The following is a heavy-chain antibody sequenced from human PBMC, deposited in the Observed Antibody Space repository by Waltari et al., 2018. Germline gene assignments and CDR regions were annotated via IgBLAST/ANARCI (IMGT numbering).Heavy chain of an antibody. D-gene: IGHD2-2*01. CDR3: ARRSSTSYYYYGMDV. J-gene: IGHJ6*02. CDR1: GYSISSGYY. V-gene: IGHV4-38-2*01. CDR2: IYQSGST. Sequence: QVQLQESGPGLVKPSETLSLTCAVSGYSISSGYYWGWIRQPPGKGLEWIGSIYQSGSTYYNPSLKSRVTISVDTSKNQFSLKLSSVTAADTAVYYCARRSSTSYYYYGMDVWGQGTTVTVSS.